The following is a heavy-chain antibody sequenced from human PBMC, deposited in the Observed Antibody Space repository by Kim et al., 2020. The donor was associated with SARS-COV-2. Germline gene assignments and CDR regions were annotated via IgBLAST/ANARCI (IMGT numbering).Heavy chain of an antibody. D-gene: IGHD2-15*01. Sequence: GGSLRLSCAASGFTFSSYGMHWVRQAPGKGLEWVAVIWYDGSNKYYADSVKGRFTISRDNSKNTLYLQMNSLRAEDTAVYYCARDLLGYCSGGSCYPTAYYYYGMDVWGQGTTVTVSS. CDR2: IWYDGSNK. V-gene: IGHV3-33*01. CDR1: GFTFSSYG. CDR3: ARDLLGYCSGGSCYPTAYYYYGMDV. J-gene: IGHJ6*02.